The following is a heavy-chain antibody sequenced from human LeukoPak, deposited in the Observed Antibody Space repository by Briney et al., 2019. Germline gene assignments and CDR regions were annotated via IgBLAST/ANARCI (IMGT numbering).Heavy chain of an antibody. V-gene: IGHV3-13*01. CDR1: GFTFSSYD. CDR3: ARGDSSYYYMDV. CDR2: IGAAGDT. D-gene: IGHD3-22*01. J-gene: IGHJ6*03. Sequence: GGSPRLSCAASGFTFSSYDMHWVRQATGKGLEWVSAIGAAGDTYYPGSVKGRFTISRENAKNSLYLQMNSLRDGDTAVYYCARGDSSYYYMDVWGKGTTVTVSS.